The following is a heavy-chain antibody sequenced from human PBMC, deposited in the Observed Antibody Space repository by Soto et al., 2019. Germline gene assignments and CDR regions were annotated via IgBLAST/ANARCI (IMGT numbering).Heavy chain of an antibody. CDR2: ISYDGSNK. Sequence: QVQLVASGGGVVQPGRSLRLSCAASGFTFSSYAMHWVRQAPGKGLEWVAVISYDGSNKYYADSVKGRFTISRDNSKNTLYLQMNSLRAEDTAVYYCARDGDVEVVAAYDYWGQGTLVTVSS. D-gene: IGHD2-15*01. V-gene: IGHV3-30-3*01. J-gene: IGHJ4*02. CDR1: GFTFSSYA. CDR3: ARDGDVEVVAAYDY.